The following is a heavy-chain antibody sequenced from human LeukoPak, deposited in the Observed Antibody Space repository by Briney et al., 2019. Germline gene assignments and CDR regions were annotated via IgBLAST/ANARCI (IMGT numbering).Heavy chain of an antibody. CDR1: GFTFSSYS. J-gene: IGHJ4*02. Sequence: GGSLRLSCAASGFTFSSYSMNWVRQAPGKGLEWVSSISSSSSYIYYADLVKGRFTISRDNAKNSLYLQMNNLRAEDTAVYYCARVEGIVGATGYWGQGTLVTVSS. CDR2: ISSSSSYI. D-gene: IGHD1-26*01. CDR3: ARVEGIVGATGY. V-gene: IGHV3-21*01.